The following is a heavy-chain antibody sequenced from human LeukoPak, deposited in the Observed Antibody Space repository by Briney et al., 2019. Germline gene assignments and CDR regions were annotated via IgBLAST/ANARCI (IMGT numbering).Heavy chain of an antibody. Sequence: GASVKVSCKASGYTFTAYYIHWVRRAPGQELVWMGLIIANSGGTIYAQMFQGRVTMTRDTSINTAYMEQSRLTSDDTAVYYCARVDGSAATGGDWGQGTLVTVSS. CDR3: ARVDGSAATGGD. CDR1: GYTFTAYY. J-gene: IGHJ4*02. V-gene: IGHV1-2*02. CDR2: IIANSGGT. D-gene: IGHD1-1*01.